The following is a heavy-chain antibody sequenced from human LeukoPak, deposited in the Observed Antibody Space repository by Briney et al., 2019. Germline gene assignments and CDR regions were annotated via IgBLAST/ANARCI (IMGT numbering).Heavy chain of an antibody. Sequence: QPGRSLRLSCAASGFTFDDYAMHWVRQAPGKGLEWVSGISWNSGSIGYADSVKGRFTISRDNAKNSLYLQMNSLRAEDTALYYCAKDSYYDILTGYLGYFDYWGQGTLVTVSS. D-gene: IGHD3-9*01. V-gene: IGHV3-9*01. CDR3: AKDSYYDILTGYLGYFDY. J-gene: IGHJ4*02. CDR2: ISWNSGSI. CDR1: GFTFDDYA.